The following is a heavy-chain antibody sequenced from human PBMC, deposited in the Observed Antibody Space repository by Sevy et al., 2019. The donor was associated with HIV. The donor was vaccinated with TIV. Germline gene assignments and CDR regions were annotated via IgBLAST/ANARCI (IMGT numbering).Heavy chain of an antibody. CDR3: TWDAGYSVGWYPSNY. Sequence: GGSLRLSCAASGFSVSSHAMHWVRQAPGKGLEWVALLSYDGSTQYYADSVKGRFSISRDNSKNILYLQMNSLRPADTALYYCTWDAGYSVGWYPSNYWGQGTLVTVSS. D-gene: IGHD6-19*01. V-gene: IGHV3-30*04. J-gene: IGHJ4*02. CDR2: LSYDGSTQ. CDR1: GFSVSSHA.